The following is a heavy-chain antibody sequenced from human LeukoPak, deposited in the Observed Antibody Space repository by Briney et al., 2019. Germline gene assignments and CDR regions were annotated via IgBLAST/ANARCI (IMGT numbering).Heavy chain of an antibody. CDR3: AKDPVNWGQDSGTFDI. Sequence: GGSLRLSCAVSGFTFTNHAMSWVRQAPGKGLEWVSTISGRSSSTYYADSVKGRFTISRDNSKSTLFLQMHSLRADDTAVYYCAKDPVNWGQDSGTFDIWGQGTMVSVSS. CDR1: GFTFTNHA. D-gene: IGHD3-16*01. CDR2: ISGRSSST. J-gene: IGHJ3*02. V-gene: IGHV3-23*01.